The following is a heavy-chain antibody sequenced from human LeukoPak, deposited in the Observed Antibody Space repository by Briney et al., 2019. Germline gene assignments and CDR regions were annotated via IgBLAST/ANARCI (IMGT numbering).Heavy chain of an antibody. CDR3: ARDRGSTGYYYLDS. Sequence: SETLSLPCSVSGGPITEYYWSWIRQPPGKGLEWIGYIYHTGSTNYSPSLKSRVTTSVDASRNQFSLKLVSVTAADTAVYYCARDRGSTGYYYLDSWGQGILVTVSS. V-gene: IGHV4-59*01. CDR1: GGPITEYY. D-gene: IGHD6-19*01. CDR2: IYHTGST. J-gene: IGHJ4*02.